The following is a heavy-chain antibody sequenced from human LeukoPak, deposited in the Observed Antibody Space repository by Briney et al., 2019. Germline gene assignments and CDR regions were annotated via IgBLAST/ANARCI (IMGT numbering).Heavy chain of an antibody. V-gene: IGHV4-61*01. Sequence: PSETLSLTCTVSGGSISSSSYCWSWIRQPPGKGLEWIGYIYYSGSTNYNPSLKSRVTISVDTSKNQFSLKLSSVTAADTAVYYCARVRYYDSSTPFLFDYWGQGTLVTVSS. CDR1: GGSISSSSYC. CDR3: ARVRYYDSSTPFLFDY. CDR2: IYYSGST. D-gene: IGHD3-22*01. J-gene: IGHJ4*02.